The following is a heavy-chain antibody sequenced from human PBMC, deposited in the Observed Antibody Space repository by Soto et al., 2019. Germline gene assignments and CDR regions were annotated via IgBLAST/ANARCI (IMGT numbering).Heavy chain of an antibody. V-gene: IGHV4-31*03. CDR2: IYYSGST. D-gene: IGHD2-8*01. J-gene: IGHJ4*02. CDR1: GGSISSGGYY. Sequence: QVQLQESGPGLVKPSQTLSLTCTVSGGSISSGGYYWSWIRQHPGKGLEWIGYIYYSGSTYYNPSLKSRVTISVDTSKNEFSLKLSSVTAEDKAVYYCERSYEWRGFRFDYWGQGTLVPVS. CDR3: ERSYEWRGFRFDY.